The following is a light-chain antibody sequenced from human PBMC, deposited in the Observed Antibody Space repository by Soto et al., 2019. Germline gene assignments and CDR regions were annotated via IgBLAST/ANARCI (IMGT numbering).Light chain of an antibody. CDR1: NNL. CDR3: CVYVGARSYV. J-gene: IGLJ1*01. CDR2: EGT. Sequence: SALTQPASVSVSPGQSITISCTGTNNLVSWYQQHPGKAPKVVIYEGTKRPSSVSNRFSGSNSGRTASLTISGLQAEDEAHYFCCVYVGARSYVFGPGT. V-gene: IGLV2-23*01.